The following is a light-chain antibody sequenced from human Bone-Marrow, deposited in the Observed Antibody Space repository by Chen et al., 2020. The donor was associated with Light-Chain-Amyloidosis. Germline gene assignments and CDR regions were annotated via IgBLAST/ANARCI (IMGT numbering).Light chain of an antibody. CDR3: QQYGTSPLT. J-gene: IGKJ4*01. CDR1: QTISSNY. V-gene: IGKV3-20*01. CDR2: GSS. Sequence: EIVLTKYPGTLSLSPGEGANLSCRASQTISSNYLTWYQQKFGQAPRLLIYGSSSRATGIPDRFTGSGSGTDFTLTINRLEPEDFAMYYCQQYGTSPLTFGGGTKVEIK.